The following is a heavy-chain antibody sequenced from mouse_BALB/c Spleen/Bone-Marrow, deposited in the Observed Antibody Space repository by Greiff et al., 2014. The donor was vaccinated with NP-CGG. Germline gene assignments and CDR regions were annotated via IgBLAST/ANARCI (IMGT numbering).Heavy chain of an antibody. V-gene: IGHV1-87*01. CDR1: GYTFTSYW. D-gene: IGHD3-2*02. CDR3: ARGYPSDY. J-gene: IGHJ2*01. CDR2: IYPGDGDT. Sequence: QVQLKQSGAELARPGASVKLSCKASGYTFTSYWIQWVKQRPGQGLEWIGAIYPGDGDTRYTQKFKGKATLTADKSSSTAYMQLSSLASEDSAVYYCARGYPSDYWGQGTTLTVSS.